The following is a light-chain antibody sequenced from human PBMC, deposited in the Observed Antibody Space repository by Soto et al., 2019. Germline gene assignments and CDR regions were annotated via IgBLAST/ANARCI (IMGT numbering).Light chain of an antibody. Sequence: QSVLTQPRSVSGSPGQSVTISCTGTSSDVGGYDYVSWYQQHPGRAPKLLIHDVYMRPSGVPDRLSDSKSGNTASLTISGLQAADEVDYYCCSYAGTYTYVFGTGTKVTVL. V-gene: IGLV2-11*01. CDR3: CSYAGTYTYV. CDR2: DVY. CDR1: SSDVGGYDY. J-gene: IGLJ1*01.